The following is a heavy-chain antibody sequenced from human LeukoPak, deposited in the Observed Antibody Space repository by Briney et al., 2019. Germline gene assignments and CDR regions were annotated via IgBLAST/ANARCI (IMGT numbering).Heavy chain of an antibody. J-gene: IGHJ3*02. Sequence: GGSLRLSCAAAGFTFDNYAMSWVRQAPGKGLEWVSVISGSGGTTDYADSVKGRLTISRDKTKNTLYLQMNSLRAEDTAVYYCARGGGCSGTNCYIDAFDIWGQGTVVTVSS. V-gene: IGHV3-23*01. CDR1: GFTFDNYA. D-gene: IGHD2-2*01. CDR3: ARGGGCSGTNCYIDAFDI. CDR2: ISGSGGTT.